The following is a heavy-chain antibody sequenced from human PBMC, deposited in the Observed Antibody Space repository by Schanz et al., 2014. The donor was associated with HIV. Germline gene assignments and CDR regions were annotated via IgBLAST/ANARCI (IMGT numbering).Heavy chain of an antibody. D-gene: IGHD6-19*01. CDR2: IWFDGSNK. J-gene: IGHJ5*02. V-gene: IGHV3-33*01. CDR3: VRDAGAQWLDGDNWFDP. CDR1: GFIFSNYG. Sequence: QVQLVESGGGVVQPGRSLRLSCVASGFIFSNYGMYWVRQAPGKGLECVAVIWFDGSNKNYADSVKGRFTISRDNSKNTVSLQMNSLRSEDTAVYYCVRDAGAQWLDGDNWFDPWGQGTLVTVSS.